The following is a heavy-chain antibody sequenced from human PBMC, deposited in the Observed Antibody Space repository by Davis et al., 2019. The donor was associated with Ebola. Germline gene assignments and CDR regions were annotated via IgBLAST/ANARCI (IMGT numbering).Heavy chain of an antibody. D-gene: IGHD2-15*01. CDR1: GFTFSSYW. J-gene: IGHJ6*02. V-gene: IGHV3-74*01. CDR3: ARARRYCSGGSCFLRYYGMDV. Sequence: GESLKISCAASGFTFSSYWMHWVRQAPGKGLVWVSRINSDGSSTSYADSVKGRFTISRDDAKNTLYLQMNSLRAEDTAVYYCARARRYCSGGSCFLRYYGMDVWGQGTTVTVSS. CDR2: INSDGSST.